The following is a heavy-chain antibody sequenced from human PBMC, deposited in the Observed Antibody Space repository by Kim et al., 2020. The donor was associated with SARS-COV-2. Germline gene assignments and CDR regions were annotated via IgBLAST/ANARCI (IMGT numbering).Heavy chain of an antibody. J-gene: IGHJ2*01. CDR3: ARGPVWFGELLYWYFDL. D-gene: IGHD3-10*01. CDR2: INPNSGGT. Sequence: ASVKVSCKASGYTFTGYYMHWVRQAPGQGLEWMGWINPNSGGTNYAQKFQGRVTMTRDTSISTAYMELSRLRSDDTAVYYCARGPVWFGELLYWYFDLWGRGTLVTVSS. V-gene: IGHV1-2*02. CDR1: GYTFTGYY.